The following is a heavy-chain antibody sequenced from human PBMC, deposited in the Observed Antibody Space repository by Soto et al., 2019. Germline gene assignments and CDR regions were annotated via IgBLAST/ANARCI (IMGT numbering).Heavy chain of an antibody. CDR3: ARGQTWAHFDY. J-gene: IGHJ4*02. D-gene: IGHD1-26*01. CDR2: LSPDGGST. Sequence: GSLRLSCAASGFTFSSFAMHWVRQAPGKGLEYVSALSPDGGSTYYANSVKGRFTISRDNSKSTLYLQMGSLRGEDSAVYYCARGQTWAHFDYWGQGT. CDR1: GFTFSSFA. V-gene: IGHV3-64*01.